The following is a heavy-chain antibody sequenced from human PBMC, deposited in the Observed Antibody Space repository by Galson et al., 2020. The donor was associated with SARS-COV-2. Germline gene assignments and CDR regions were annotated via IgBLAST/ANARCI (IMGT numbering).Heavy chain of an antibody. V-gene: IGHV3-30*18. CDR3: AKDDYDYVWGSYRSPF. J-gene: IGHJ4*02. Sequence: GGSLRLSCAASGFTFSSYGMHWVRQAPGKGLEWVAVISYDGSNKYYADSVKGRFTISRDNSKNTLYLQMNSLRAEDTAVYYCAKDDYDYVWGSYRSPFWGQGTLVTVSS. CDR1: GFTFSSYG. D-gene: IGHD3-16*02. CDR2: ISYDGSNK.